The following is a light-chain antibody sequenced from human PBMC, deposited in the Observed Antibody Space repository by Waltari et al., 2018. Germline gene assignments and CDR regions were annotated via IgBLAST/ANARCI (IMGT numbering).Light chain of an antibody. CDR3: SSYTSSNVM. Sequence: QSALTQPPSVSGSPGQSVTISCTGTSSDIGRYDRVSWYHQSPGPAPHLILFEVYFRPSGCPDRFSGSKDGNTASLTISGLQTEDDGDYYCSSYTSSNVMFGGGTKLTVL. J-gene: IGLJ3*02. V-gene: IGLV2-18*02. CDR2: EVY. CDR1: SSDIGRYDR.